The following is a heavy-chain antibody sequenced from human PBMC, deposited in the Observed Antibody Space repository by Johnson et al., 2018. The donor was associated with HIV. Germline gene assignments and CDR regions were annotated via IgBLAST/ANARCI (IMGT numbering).Heavy chain of an antibody. CDR1: GFTFSSYG. J-gene: IGHJ3*02. CDR3: AKMSRGRQDAFDI. CDR2: IRYDGSNK. Sequence: QVQLVESGGGVVQPGRSLRLSCAASGFTFSSYGMHWVRQAPGKGLEWVAFIRYDGSNKYYADSVKGRFTISRDNSKNTLYVQMNSLRVEDTAVYYCAKMSRGRQDAFDIWGQGAMVSVSA. D-gene: IGHD3-16*01. V-gene: IGHV3-30*02.